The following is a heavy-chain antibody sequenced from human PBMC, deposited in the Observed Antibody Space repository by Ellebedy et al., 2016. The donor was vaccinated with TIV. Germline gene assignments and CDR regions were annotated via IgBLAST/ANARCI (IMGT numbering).Heavy chain of an antibody. Sequence: SETLSLXCTVSGGSISSYYWSWIRQPPGKGLEWIGYIYYSGSTNYNPSLKSRVTISVDTSKNQFSLKLSSVTAADTAVYYCARGDGYNRWWGQGTLVTVSS. J-gene: IGHJ4*02. CDR1: GGSISSYY. CDR2: IYYSGST. CDR3: ARGDGYNRW. D-gene: IGHD5-24*01. V-gene: IGHV4-59*01.